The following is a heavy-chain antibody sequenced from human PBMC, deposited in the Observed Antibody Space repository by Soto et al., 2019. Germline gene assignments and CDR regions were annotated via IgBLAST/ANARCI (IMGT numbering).Heavy chain of an antibody. Sequence: QVHLVESGGGVVQPGSSLRLSCAASGFTFSRYGMHWVRQAPGKGLEWVTLIWFDGSNNYYADSVKGRFTISKDNSNNMLYLQMNSLRADDTAIYYCAREGPAGDFDYWGQGTLVTVSS. J-gene: IGHJ4*02. V-gene: IGHV3-33*01. CDR2: IWFDGSNN. CDR3: AREGPAGDFDY. CDR1: GFTFSRYG.